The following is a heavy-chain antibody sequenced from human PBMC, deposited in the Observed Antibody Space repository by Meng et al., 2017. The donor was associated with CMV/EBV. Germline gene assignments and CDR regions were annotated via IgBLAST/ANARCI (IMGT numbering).Heavy chain of an antibody. V-gene: IGHV1-69*10. D-gene: IGHD3-3*01. CDR1: GDTFSKYV. CDR3: VGSEEFYHFRSGWEWYYHYGMDV. J-gene: IGHJ6*02. Sequence: SVKVSCKASGDTFSKYVTSWVRQAPGQGLEWMGGIIPMRATTNYAQRFQGRVTITADKSTATVYMELSSLRSEDTAVYYCVGSEEFYHFRSGWEWYYHYGMDVWGPGTAVTVSS. CDR2: IIPMRATT.